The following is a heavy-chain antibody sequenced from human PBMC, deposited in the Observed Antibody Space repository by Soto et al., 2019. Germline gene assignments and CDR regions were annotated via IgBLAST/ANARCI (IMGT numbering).Heavy chain of an antibody. CDR1: GFTFSSYW. Sequence: GGSLRLSCAASGFTFSSYWMSWVRQAPGKGLEWVANIKQDGSGKYYVDSVKGRFTISRDNAKNSLYLQMNSLRAEDTAVYYCAREAYSSSWLSAVNYYYGMDVWGHGTTVTVSS. CDR3: AREAYSSSWLSAVNYYYGMDV. CDR2: IKQDGSGK. V-gene: IGHV3-7*01. D-gene: IGHD6-13*01. J-gene: IGHJ6*02.